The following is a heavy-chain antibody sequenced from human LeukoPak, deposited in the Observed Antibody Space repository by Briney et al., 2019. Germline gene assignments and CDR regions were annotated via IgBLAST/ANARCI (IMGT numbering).Heavy chain of an antibody. V-gene: IGHV3-30-3*01. J-gene: IGHJ4*02. Sequence: GGSLRLSCAASGFTFSSYALHWVRHAPGKGLEWVVVISYDGSNNYYADSVRGRFTISRDNSKNTLYLQMNSLRVEDTAVYHCARVDCSGGSCYLRPFDYWGQGTLVTVSS. CDR1: GFTFSSYA. CDR2: ISYDGSNN. D-gene: IGHD2-15*01. CDR3: ARVDCSGGSCYLRPFDY.